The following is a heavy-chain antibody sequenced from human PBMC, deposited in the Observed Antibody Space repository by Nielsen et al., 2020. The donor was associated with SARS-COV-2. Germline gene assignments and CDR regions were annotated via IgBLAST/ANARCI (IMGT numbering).Heavy chain of an antibody. CDR2: ISYDGSNK. V-gene: IGHV3-30*04. J-gene: IGHJ4*02. Sequence: GESLKISCVASGFTFSSYAMHWVRQAPGKGLEWVAVISYDGSNKYYADSVKGRFTISRDNSKNTLYLQMNSLRAEDTAVYYCARERWDYYDSSGYHPGLWGQGTLVTVSS. CDR3: ARERWDYYDSSGYHPGL. D-gene: IGHD3-22*01. CDR1: GFTFSSYA.